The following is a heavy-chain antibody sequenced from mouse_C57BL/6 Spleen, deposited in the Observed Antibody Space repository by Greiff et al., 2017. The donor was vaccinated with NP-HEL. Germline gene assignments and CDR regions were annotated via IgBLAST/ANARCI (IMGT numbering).Heavy chain of an antibody. V-gene: IGHV1-4*01. J-gene: IGHJ4*01. CDR3: ARELRGFNAMDY. D-gene: IGHD1-1*01. CDR1: GYTFTSYT. CDR2: INPSSGYT. Sequence: VKLHQSGAELARPGASVKMSCKASGYTFTSYTMHWVKQRPGQGLEWIGYINPSSGYTKYNQKFKDKATLTADKSSSTAYMQLSSLTSEDSAVYYCARELRGFNAMDYWGQGTSVTVSS.